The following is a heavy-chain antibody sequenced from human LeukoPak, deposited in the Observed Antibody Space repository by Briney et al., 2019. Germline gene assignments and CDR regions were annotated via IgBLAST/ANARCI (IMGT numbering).Heavy chain of an antibody. J-gene: IGHJ6*02. Sequence: GASVKVSCKASGYTFTSYYMHWVRQAPGQGLEWMGIINPSGGSTSYAQKFQGRVTMTRDTSTSTVYMELSSLRSEDTAVYYCAREPHYAGRHYYYGMDVWGQGTTVTVSS. CDR2: INPSGGST. CDR3: AREPHYAGRHYYYGMDV. CDR1: GYTFTSYY. V-gene: IGHV1-46*01. D-gene: IGHD6-13*01.